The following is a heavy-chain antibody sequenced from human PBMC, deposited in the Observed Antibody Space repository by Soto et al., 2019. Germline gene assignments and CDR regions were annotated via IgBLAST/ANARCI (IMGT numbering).Heavy chain of an antibody. Sequence: EVQLVESGGGLVQPGGSLRLSCAASGFTFNSYWMTWVRQAPGKGLEWVANIKQDGSEKYYVDSVKVRVTISRDNAKNSLYLQMNSLRAEDTAVYYCARGWGLDPWGQGTLVTVSS. J-gene: IGHJ5*02. CDR1: GFTFNSYW. D-gene: IGHD1-26*01. CDR2: IKQDGSEK. CDR3: ARGWGLDP. V-gene: IGHV3-7*04.